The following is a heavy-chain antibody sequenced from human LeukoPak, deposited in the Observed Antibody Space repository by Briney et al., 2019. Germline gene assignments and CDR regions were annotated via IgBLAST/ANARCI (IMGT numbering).Heavy chain of an antibody. J-gene: IGHJ5*02. CDR1: GYTFTSYD. V-gene: IGHV1-8*03. Sequence: GASVKVSCKASGYTFTSYDINWVRQATGQGLEWMGWMNPNSGNTGYAQKFQGRVTITRNTSISTAYMELSSLRSEDTAVYYCARGRNTFGGVIINWFDPWGQGTLVTVSS. D-gene: IGHD3-16*02. CDR3: ARGRNTFGGVIINWFDP. CDR2: MNPNSGNT.